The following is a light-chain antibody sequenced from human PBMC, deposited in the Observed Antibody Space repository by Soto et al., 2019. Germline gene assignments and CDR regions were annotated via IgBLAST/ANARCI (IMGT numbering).Light chain of an antibody. Sequence: QSVLTQPPSASGTPGQRVTISCSGRSSNIGSNTVNWSQQLPGTAPKLLIYTNNQRPSGVPDRFSGSKSGTSASLAISGLQSEDEADYYCATWDDSLNGDVVFGGGTKVTVL. CDR3: ATWDDSLNGDVV. V-gene: IGLV1-44*01. J-gene: IGLJ2*01. CDR1: SSNIGSNT. CDR2: TNN.